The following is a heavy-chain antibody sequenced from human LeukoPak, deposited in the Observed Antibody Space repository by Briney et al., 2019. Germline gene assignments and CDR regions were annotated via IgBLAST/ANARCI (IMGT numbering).Heavy chain of an antibody. CDR3: AKDVNYYGPLRGAFDI. CDR2: IRYDGSNK. J-gene: IGHJ3*02. Sequence: GGSLRLSCAASGFTFSSYGMHWVRQAPGKGLEWVAFIRYDGSNKYYADSVKGRFTISRDNSKNTLYLQMNSLRAEDTAVYYCAKDVNYYGPLRGAFDIWGQGTMVTVSS. CDR1: GFTFSSYG. V-gene: IGHV3-30*02. D-gene: IGHD3-10*01.